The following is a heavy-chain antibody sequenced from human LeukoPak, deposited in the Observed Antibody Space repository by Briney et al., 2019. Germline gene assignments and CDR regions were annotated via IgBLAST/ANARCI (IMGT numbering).Heavy chain of an antibody. V-gene: IGHV4-4*09. Sequence: PSETLSLTCTVSGGSISSYYRSWIRQPPGKGLEWIGYIYTSGSTNYNPSLKSRVTISVDTSKNQFSLKLSSVTAADTAVYYCARGSYDYVWGSYREYNWFDPWGQGTLVTVSS. D-gene: IGHD3-16*02. CDR2: IYTSGST. CDR3: ARGSYDYVWGSYREYNWFDP. J-gene: IGHJ5*02. CDR1: GGSISSYY.